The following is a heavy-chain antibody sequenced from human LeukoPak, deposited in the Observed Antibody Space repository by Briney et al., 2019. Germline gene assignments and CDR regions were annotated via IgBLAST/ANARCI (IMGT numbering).Heavy chain of an antibody. D-gene: IGHD5-24*01. CDR1: GYSFTSYW. Sequence: GESLKISCKGSGYSFTSYWIGWVRQMPGKGLEWMGIIYPGDSDTRYSPSFQGQVTISADKSISTAYLQWSSLKASDTAMYYCARLPGMATISMGYFDYWGQGTLVTVSS. V-gene: IGHV5-51*01. J-gene: IGHJ4*02. CDR3: ARLPGMATISMGYFDY. CDR2: IYPGDSDT.